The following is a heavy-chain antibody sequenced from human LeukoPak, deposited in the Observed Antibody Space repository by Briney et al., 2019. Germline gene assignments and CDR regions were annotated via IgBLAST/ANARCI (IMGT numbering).Heavy chain of an antibody. V-gene: IGHV3-74*01. D-gene: IGHD2-21*01. J-gene: IGHJ4*02. Sequence: GGSLRLSCAASGVTLSNIWMYWVRQAPGKGLDWVALINPDGSITTYADSVKGRFTISRDNAKNTVYLQMNSLRGVDTAMYFCARGGDDYWGQGTLVIVSS. CDR3: ARGGDDY. CDR1: GVTLSNIW. CDR2: INPDGSIT.